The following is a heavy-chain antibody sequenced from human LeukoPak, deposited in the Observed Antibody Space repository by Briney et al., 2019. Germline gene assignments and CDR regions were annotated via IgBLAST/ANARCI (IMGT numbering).Heavy chain of an antibody. V-gene: IGHV4-34*01. CDR2: INHSGST. CDR1: GGSFSGYY. Sequence: SETLSLTCAVYGGSFSGYYWSWIRQPPGKGLEWIGEINHSGSTNYNPSLKSRVTISVDTSKNQFSLKLSSETAADTAVYYCARENIPKQWLVIDGDAFDIWGQGTMVTVSS. D-gene: IGHD6-19*01. CDR3: ARENIPKQWLVIDGDAFDI. J-gene: IGHJ3*02.